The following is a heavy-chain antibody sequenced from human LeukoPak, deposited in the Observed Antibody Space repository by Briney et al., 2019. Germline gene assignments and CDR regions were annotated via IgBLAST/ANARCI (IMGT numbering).Heavy chain of an antibody. Sequence: PSETLSLTCTVSGGSISSSSYYWGWIRQPPGKGLEWIGSIFYSGSTYYNPSLKSRVTISVDTSKNQFSLKLSSVTAADTAVYYCATLTSRGLLDYWGQGTLVTVSS. D-gene: IGHD2/OR15-2a*01. J-gene: IGHJ4*02. CDR3: ATLTSRGLLDY. CDR2: IFYSGST. V-gene: IGHV4-39*01. CDR1: GGSISSSSYY.